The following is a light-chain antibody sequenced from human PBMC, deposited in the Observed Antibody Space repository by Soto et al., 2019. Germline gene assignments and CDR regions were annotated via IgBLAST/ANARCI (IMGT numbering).Light chain of an antibody. CDR2: SAS. V-gene: IGKV3-20*01. CDR1: QSVSSSY. Sequence: EIVLTQSPGTLPLSPGERATLSCRASQSVSSSYLAWYQQKPGQTPRLLIYSASSRATGIPDRFSGSGSGTDFTLTISRLEPEDFAVYYCQQYGSSPLTFGGGTKVDIK. J-gene: IGKJ4*01. CDR3: QQYGSSPLT.